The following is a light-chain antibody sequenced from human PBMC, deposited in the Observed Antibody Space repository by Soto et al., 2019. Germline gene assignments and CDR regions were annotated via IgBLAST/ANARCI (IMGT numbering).Light chain of an antibody. CDR1: QSVSSN. Sequence: EIVLTQSPGTLSLSPGERATLSCRASQSVSSNLAWYQQKPGQAPRLLIYGASSRATGIPDRFSGSGSGTDFTLTISRLEPEDFAVYYCQQYGHSPRTFGQGTKGDNK. CDR3: QQYGHSPRT. CDR2: GAS. J-gene: IGKJ1*01. V-gene: IGKV3-20*01.